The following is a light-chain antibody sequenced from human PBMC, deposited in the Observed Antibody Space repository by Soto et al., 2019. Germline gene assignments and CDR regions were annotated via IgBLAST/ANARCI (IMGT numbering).Light chain of an antibody. V-gene: IGLV1-40*01. Sequence: QSALTQPPSVSGAPGQRVTISCAGSSSNIGAGFDVHWYQHLPGTAPKLLIYGNRNRPSGAPDRFSGSKSGASASLAITGLQPEDEAVYYCQSYDTSLSGYWVFGGGTKLTVL. CDR3: QSYDTSLSGYWV. J-gene: IGLJ3*02. CDR2: GNR. CDR1: SSNIGAGFD.